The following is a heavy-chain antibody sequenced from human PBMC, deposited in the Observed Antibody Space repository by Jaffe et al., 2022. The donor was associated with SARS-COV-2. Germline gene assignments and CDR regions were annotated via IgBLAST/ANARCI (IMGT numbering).Heavy chain of an antibody. CDR3: ARAMVRGGLYYFDY. J-gene: IGHJ4*02. Sequence: QLQLQESGPGLVKPSETLSLTCTVSGGSISSSSYYWGWIRQPPGKGLEWIGSIYYSGSTYYNPSLKSRVTISVDTSKNQFSLKLSSVTAADTAVYYCARAMVRGGLYYFDYWGQGTLVTVSS. D-gene: IGHD3-10*01. V-gene: IGHV4-39*01. CDR2: IYYSGST. CDR1: GGSISSSSYY.